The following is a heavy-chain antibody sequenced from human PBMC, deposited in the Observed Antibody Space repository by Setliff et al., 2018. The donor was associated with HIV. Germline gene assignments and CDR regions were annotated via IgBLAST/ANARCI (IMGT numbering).Heavy chain of an antibody. CDR3: VRDLARVIAH. V-gene: IGHV3-7*01. D-gene: IGHD2-21*01. Sequence: GGSLRLSCAAPGFMFGVDWMSWVRQTPGKGLEWVASVTPDGGDKSYANSMRGRFTISRDNGKNAVYLQMNSLTAEDTALYYCVRDLARVIAHWGQGTLVTVSS. J-gene: IGHJ4*02. CDR2: VTPDGGDK. CDR1: GFMFGVDW.